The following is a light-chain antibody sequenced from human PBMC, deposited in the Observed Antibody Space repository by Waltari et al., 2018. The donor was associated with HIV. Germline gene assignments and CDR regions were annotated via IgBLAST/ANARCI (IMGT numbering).Light chain of an antibody. CDR2: DVN. Sequence: QSALTQPRSVSGSPGQSVTISFSGPFRDVGGYNFVSWYQHHSGKAPKLVIFDVNKRPSGVPDRCSGSKSGNTASLTVSGLQAEDEADYFCCSYAGSFTLLFGGGTNLAVL. V-gene: IGLV2-11*01. CDR3: CSYAGSFTLL. CDR1: FRDVGGYNF. J-gene: IGLJ3*02.